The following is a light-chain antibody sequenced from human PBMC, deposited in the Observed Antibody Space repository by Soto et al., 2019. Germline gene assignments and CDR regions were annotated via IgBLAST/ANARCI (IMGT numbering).Light chain of an antibody. V-gene: IGKV3-20*01. J-gene: IGKJ1*01. Sequence: EIVWTQSPGTLSVSPGDRATLSCRASQSVSSTYLAWYQQKAGQAPKLLVYGASTRATGTPDRFSGSGSGTYFTLTINRLEPKDFAVYYCQHYGRSLTWTFGQGTKVEIK. CDR1: QSVSSTY. CDR2: GAS. CDR3: QHYGRSLTWT.